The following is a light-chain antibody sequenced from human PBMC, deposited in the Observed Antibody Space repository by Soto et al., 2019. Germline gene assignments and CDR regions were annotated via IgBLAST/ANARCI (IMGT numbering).Light chain of an antibody. V-gene: IGKV3-11*01. Sequence: EIVLTQSPATLSLSPGERATLSCRASQSVSSYLAWYQQKPGQAPRLLIYDASNRATGIPARLSGSGSGTDFSLTISSREPEDFAVYYCQQLSNWPPLFTFGPGTKVEIK. CDR1: QSVSSY. J-gene: IGKJ3*01. CDR2: DAS. CDR3: QQLSNWPPLFT.